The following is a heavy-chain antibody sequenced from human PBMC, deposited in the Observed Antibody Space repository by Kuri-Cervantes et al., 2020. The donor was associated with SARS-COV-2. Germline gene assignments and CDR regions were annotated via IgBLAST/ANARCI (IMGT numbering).Heavy chain of an antibody. Sequence: ASVKVSCKASGYTFTSYAMHWVRQAPGQRLEWMGWINAGNGNTKYSQKFQGRVTITRDTSASTAYMELSSLRSEDTAVYYCARTYYDFWSGYPSHYYYYGMDVWGQGTTVTVSS. J-gene: IGHJ6*02. V-gene: IGHV1-3*01. CDR2: INAGNGNT. D-gene: IGHD3-3*01. CDR3: ARTYYDFWSGYPSHYYYYGMDV. CDR1: GYTFTSYA.